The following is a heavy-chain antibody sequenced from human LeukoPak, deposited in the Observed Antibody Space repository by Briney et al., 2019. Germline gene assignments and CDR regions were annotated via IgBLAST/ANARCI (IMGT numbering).Heavy chain of an antibody. CDR1: GDSISSYY. CDR2: IYYSGST. CDR3: ARIASTYQLLYYFDY. V-gene: IGHV4-59*01. D-gene: IGHD2-2*01. J-gene: IGHJ4*02. Sequence: PSETLSLTCTVSGDSISSYYWSWIRQPPGKGVEWVGYIYYSGSTNYNPSLKSRVTISVDTSKNQFSLKLSSVTAADTAVYYCARIASTYQLLYYFDYWGQGTLVTVSS.